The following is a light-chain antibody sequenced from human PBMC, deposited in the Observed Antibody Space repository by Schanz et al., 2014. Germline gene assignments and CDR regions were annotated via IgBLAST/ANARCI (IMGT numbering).Light chain of an antibody. J-gene: IGLJ1*01. CDR2: DVS. CDR3: CSYAGSYTFYV. CDR1: GSADGAFTY. Sequence: QSVLTQPASVSGSPGQSITISCTATGSADGAFTYVSWYQQHPGKAPKLMIYDVSNRPSGVSNRFSGSKSGNTASLTISGLQAEDEADYYCCSYAGSYTFYVFGTGTKLTVL. V-gene: IGLV2-14*01.